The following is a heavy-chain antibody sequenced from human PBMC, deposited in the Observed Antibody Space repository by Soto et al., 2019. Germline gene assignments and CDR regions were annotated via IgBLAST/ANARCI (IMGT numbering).Heavy chain of an antibody. Sequence: QVQLVQSGAEVKKPGSSVKVSCKASGGTFSSYTISWVRQAPGQGLEWMGRIIPILGIANYAQKFQGRVTITAEKSTRSAYMGRSSLRSEDTAVYDCATVAVGPLKYSRSWYLDYWGQGTLVTVSS. V-gene: IGHV1-69*02. CDR3: ATVAVGPLKYSRSWYLDY. CDR1: GGTFSSYT. J-gene: IGHJ4*02. D-gene: IGHD6-13*01. CDR2: IIPILGIA.